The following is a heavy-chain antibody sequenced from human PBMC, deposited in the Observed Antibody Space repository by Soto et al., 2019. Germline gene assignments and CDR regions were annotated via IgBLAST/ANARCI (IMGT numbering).Heavy chain of an antibody. D-gene: IGHD2-2*01. V-gene: IGHV3-23*01. J-gene: IGHJ4*02. CDR2: ISGSGGST. CDR3: ARPTAIAYYFDY. CDR1: GFTFSSYA. Sequence: GSLRLSCAASGFTFSSYAMSWVRQAPGKGLEWVSAISGSGGSTYYADSVKGRFTISRDNSKNTLYLQMNSLRAEDTAVYYCARPTAIAYYFDYWGQGTLVTVSS.